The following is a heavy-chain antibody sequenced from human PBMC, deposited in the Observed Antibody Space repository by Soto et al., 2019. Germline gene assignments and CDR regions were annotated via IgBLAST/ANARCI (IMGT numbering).Heavy chain of an antibody. CDR2: IYYSGNT. J-gene: IGHJ4*02. CDR1: GGSTSSDNY. Sequence: SETLSLTCTVSGGSTSSDNYWSWIRQPPGKGLEWIGHIYYSGNTDYNPSLKSRLAISIDTSKNQFSLKLSSVTAADTAVYFCAREGGESSDGLYYFDSWGQGSLVTVYS. V-gene: IGHV4-30-4*01. D-gene: IGHD3-16*01. CDR3: AREGGESSDGLYYFDS.